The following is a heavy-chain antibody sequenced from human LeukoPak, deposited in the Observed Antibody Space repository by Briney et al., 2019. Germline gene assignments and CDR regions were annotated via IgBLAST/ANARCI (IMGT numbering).Heavy chain of an antibody. J-gene: IGHJ4*02. Sequence: SVKVSCKASGGTFSSYAISWVRQAPGQGLEWMGGIIPIFGTANYAQKFQGRVTITADVSTSTAYMELSSLRSEDTAVYYCARDSAVGCSGGSCYRPLDYWGQGTLVTVSS. V-gene: IGHV1-69*13. CDR1: GGTFSSYA. CDR3: ARDSAVGCSGGSCYRPLDY. D-gene: IGHD2-15*01. CDR2: IIPIFGTA.